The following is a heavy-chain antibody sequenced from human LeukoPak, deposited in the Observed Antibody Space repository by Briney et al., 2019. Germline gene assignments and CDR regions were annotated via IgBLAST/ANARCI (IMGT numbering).Heavy chain of an antibody. Sequence: GGSLRLSCVASGFPFTRNAMHWVRQAPGKGLEWVAVTSPDGSEQYYADSVKGRFTISRDNSKNTVFLQMNSLTTEDTAVYSCFTGSRYCYDSWGQGTLVTVSS. CDR3: FTGSRYCYDS. CDR2: TSPDGSEQ. V-gene: IGHV3-30*01. CDR1: GFPFTRNA. D-gene: IGHD1-14*01. J-gene: IGHJ5*01.